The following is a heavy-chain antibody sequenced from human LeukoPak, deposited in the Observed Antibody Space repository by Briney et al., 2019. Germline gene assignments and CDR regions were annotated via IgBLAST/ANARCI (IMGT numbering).Heavy chain of an antibody. CDR2: IIPIFGTA. J-gene: IGHJ4*02. CDR1: GGTFSSYA. CDR3: ARGGGGYYDSSGYYGGDY. D-gene: IGHD3-22*01. V-gene: IGHV1-69*01. Sequence: GSSVKVSCKASGGTFSSYAISWVRQAPGQGLEWMGGIIPIFGTANYAQKFQGRVTITADESTSTAYMELSSLRSEDTAVYYCARGGGGYYDSSGYYGGDYWGQGTLVTVSS.